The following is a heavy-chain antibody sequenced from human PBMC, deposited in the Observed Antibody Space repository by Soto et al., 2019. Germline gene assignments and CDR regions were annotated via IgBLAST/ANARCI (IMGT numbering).Heavy chain of an antibody. CDR3: TGDRNNRVWYKY. CDR1: GDSISRYH. Sequence: QVQLQESGPGLVKPSETLSLTCSVSGDSISRYHWSWIRQTPEKGLEWIGYVHNSGITNYNPSLKSRVTISVDTSKNQFPLRLTSVTAADTAVYYCTGDRNNRVWYKYWGPGALVTVSS. V-gene: IGHV4-59*01. D-gene: IGHD1-1*01. J-gene: IGHJ4*02. CDR2: VHNSGIT.